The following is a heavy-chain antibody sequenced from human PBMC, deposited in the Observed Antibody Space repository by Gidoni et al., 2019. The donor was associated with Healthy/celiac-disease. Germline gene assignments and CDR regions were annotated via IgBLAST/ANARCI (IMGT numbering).Heavy chain of an antibody. CDR3: ARVVTTVVTPHAFDI. J-gene: IGHJ3*02. Sequence: QVQLQESGPGLVKPSGTLSLTCAVSGGSIRSSNWWSWVRQPPGKGLEWIGEIYHSGSTNYNPSLKSRVTISVDKSKNQFSLKLSSVTAADTAVYYCARVVTTVVTPHAFDIWGQGTMVTVSS. V-gene: IGHV4-4*02. CDR2: IYHSGST. D-gene: IGHD4-17*01. CDR1: GGSIRSSNW.